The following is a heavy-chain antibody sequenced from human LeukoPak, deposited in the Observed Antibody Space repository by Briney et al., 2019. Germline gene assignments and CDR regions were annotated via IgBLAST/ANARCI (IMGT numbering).Heavy chain of an antibody. J-gene: IGHJ4*02. V-gene: IGHV4-34*01. D-gene: IGHD3-10*01. CDR2: INHSGST. CDR1: GGSFSGYY. CDR3: ARKGRGPYGSVNGYFDY. Sequence: SETLSLTCGVYGGSFSGYYWSWLRQPPGKGLEWIGEINHSGSTNYNSSLKSRVTISVDTSKNQFSLKLSSVTAADTAVYYCARKGRGPYGSVNGYFDYWGQGTLVTVSS.